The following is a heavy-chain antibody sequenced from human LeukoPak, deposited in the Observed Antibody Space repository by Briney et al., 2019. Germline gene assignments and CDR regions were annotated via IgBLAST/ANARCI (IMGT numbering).Heavy chain of an antibody. J-gene: IGHJ4*02. Sequence: PSETLSLTCTVSGGSISSSSYYWGWIRQPPGKGLEWIGSIYYSGSTYYNPSLKSRVTISVDTSKNQFSLKLSSVTAADTAVYYCYVLLWFGELFPHFDYWGQGTLVTVSS. CDR1: GGSISSSSYY. CDR2: IYYSGST. D-gene: IGHD3-10*01. V-gene: IGHV4-39*07. CDR3: YVLLWFGELFPHFDY.